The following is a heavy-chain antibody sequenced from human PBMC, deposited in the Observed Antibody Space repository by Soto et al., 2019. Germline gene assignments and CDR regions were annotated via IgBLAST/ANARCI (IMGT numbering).Heavy chain of an antibody. CDR3: ARQRYSSTSFGS. D-gene: IGHD2-2*01. Sequence: LSLTCIVSGDSISSSSYYWGWIRQPPGKGLEWIGSIYYSGTTYYNPSLKSRVTISVDTSKNQFSLNLTSVTAADTAIFYCARQRYSSTSFGSWGQGTMVTVSS. CDR2: IYYSGTT. J-gene: IGHJ4*02. V-gene: IGHV4-39*01. CDR1: GDSISSSSYY.